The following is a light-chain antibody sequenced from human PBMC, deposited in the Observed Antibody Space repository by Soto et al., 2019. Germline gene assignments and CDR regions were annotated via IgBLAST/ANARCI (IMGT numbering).Light chain of an antibody. CDR1: QSVSSN. V-gene: IGKV3-15*01. CDR2: GAS. CDR3: QQYNDWPRT. Sequence: DIVMTQSPATLSVSPGERATLSCRASQSVSSNLAWYQQKRGQASRLLMYGASTRATGIPVRFSGSGSGTEFTLIISSLQSEDFAVYYCQQYNDWPRTFGQGTKVEIK. J-gene: IGKJ1*01.